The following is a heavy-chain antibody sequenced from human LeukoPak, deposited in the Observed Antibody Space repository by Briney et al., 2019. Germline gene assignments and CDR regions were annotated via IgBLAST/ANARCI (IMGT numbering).Heavy chain of an antibody. CDR2: ISGSGGST. Sequence: PGGSLRLSCAASGFTFSSYGMSWVRQAPGKGLEWVSAISGSGGSTYYADSVKGRFTISRDNSKNTLYLQMNSLRAEDTAVYYCARDLQDIVGTLDYWGQGTLVTVSS. CDR3: ARDLQDIVGTLDY. J-gene: IGHJ4*02. V-gene: IGHV3-23*01. CDR1: GFTFSSYG. D-gene: IGHD2-15*01.